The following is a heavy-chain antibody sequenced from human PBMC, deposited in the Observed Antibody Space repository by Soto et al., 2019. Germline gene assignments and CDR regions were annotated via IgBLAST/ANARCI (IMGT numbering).Heavy chain of an antibody. Sequence: PWGSLRLSCAASGFTFSSYSMNWVRQAPGKGLEWVSYSSSSSSTIYYADSVKGRFTISRDNAKNSLYLQMNSLRDEDTAVYYCAREIMPTVGNWFDPWGQGNLVTVSS. CDR1: GFTFSSYS. CDR2: SSSSSSTI. CDR3: AREIMPTVGNWFDP. J-gene: IGHJ5*02. D-gene: IGHD4-17*01. V-gene: IGHV3-48*02.